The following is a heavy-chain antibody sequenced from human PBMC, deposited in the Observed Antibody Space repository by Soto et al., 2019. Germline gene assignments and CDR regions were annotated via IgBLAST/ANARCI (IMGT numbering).Heavy chain of an antibody. CDR3: ARESENLTSNFDY. CDR2: ISSTTNYI. J-gene: IGHJ4*02. Sequence: EVQLVESGGGLVKPGGSLRLSCAASGFSFTRYSMNWVRRAPGKGLEWVSSISSTTNYIYYGDSMKGLFTISRDNAKISLYLEMNSLRAEDTAVYYCARESENLTSNFDYWGQGTLVTGSS. V-gene: IGHV3-21*06. CDR1: GFSFTRYS.